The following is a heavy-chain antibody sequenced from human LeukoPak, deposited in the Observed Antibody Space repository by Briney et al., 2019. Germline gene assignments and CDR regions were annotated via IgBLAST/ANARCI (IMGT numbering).Heavy chain of an antibody. CDR1: GFTFSSYW. V-gene: IGHV3-74*01. Sequence: GGSLRLSCAASGFTFSSYWMHWVRQAPGKGLVCVSRINGDGSSTNYADSVKGRFTISRDNAKNSLYLQMNSLRAEDTAVYYCAELGITMIGGVWGKGTTVTISS. CDR3: AELGITMIGGV. D-gene: IGHD3-10*02. J-gene: IGHJ6*04. CDR2: INGDGSST.